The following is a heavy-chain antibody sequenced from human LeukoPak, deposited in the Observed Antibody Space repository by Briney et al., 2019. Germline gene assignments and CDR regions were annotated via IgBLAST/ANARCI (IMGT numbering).Heavy chain of an antibody. D-gene: IGHD3-16*01. V-gene: IGHV4-39*07. CDR1: GGSVTSGTYH. CDR3: ARDHYYDGRGRFDP. J-gene: IGHJ5*02. Sequence: SETLSLTCSVSGGSVTSGTYHWGWIRQPPGKGLEWIGSVYFVGGTHYNPSLQSRVTVSVDTSKNQFSLRLSSVTAADTALYYCARDHYYDGRGRFDPWGQGTLVTVSS. CDR2: VYFVGGT.